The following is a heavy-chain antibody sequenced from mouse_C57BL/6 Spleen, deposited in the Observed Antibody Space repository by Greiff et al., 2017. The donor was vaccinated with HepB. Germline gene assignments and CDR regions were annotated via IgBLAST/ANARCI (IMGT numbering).Heavy chain of an antibody. CDR1: GYTFTDYE. CDR2: IDPETGGT. CDR3: TRPPYYSNYNYYAMDY. J-gene: IGHJ4*01. V-gene: IGHV1-15*01. D-gene: IGHD2-5*01. Sequence: VQLQQSGAELVRPGASVTLSCKASGYTFTDYEMHWVKQTPVHGLEWIGAIDPETGGTAYNQKFKGKAILTADKSSSTAYMELRSLTSEDSAVYYCTRPPYYSNYNYYAMDYWGQGTSVTVSS.